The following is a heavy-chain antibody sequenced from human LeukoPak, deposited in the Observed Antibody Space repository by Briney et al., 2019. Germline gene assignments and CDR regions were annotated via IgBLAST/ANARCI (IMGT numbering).Heavy chain of an antibody. CDR2: IYYSGST. J-gene: IGHJ5*02. D-gene: IGHD5-12*01. V-gene: IGHV4-39*07. CDR1: GGSISSSSYY. Sequence: SETLSLTCTVSGGSISSSSYYWGWIRQPPGKGLEWIGSIYYSGSTYYNPSLKSRVTMSVDTSKNQFSLKLSSVTAADTAVYYCARDAYSGYDTWGQGTLVTVSS. CDR3: ARDAYSGYDT.